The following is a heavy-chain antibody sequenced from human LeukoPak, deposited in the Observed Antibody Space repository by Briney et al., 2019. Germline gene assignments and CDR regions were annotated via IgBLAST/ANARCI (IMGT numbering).Heavy chain of an antibody. J-gene: IGHJ5*02. Sequence: PSETLSLTCTVSGDSMKNSYWTWIRQPVGNAMEWIGRVSASGYTSHNPSLKSRVIMSVDVSTNQFSLNLTSVTAADTAVYFCAKDLSRQRRGLNYGPWFDPLGRGTLVTVSS. CDR1: GDSMKNSY. CDR2: VSASGYT. D-gene: IGHD5-18*01. V-gene: IGHV4-4*07. CDR3: AKDLSRQRRGLNYGPWFDP.